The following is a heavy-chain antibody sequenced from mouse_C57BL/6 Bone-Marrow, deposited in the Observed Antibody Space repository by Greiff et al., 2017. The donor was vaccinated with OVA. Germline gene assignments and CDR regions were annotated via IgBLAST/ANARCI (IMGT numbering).Heavy chain of an antibody. V-gene: IGHV5-16*01. J-gene: IGHJ1*03. CDR3: AREGNYEYFDV. CDR1: GFTFSDYY. D-gene: IGHD1-1*01. CDR2: INYDGSST. Sequence: EVKLVESEGGLVQPGSSMKLSCTASGFTFSDYYMAWVRQVPEKGLEWVANINYDGSSTYYLDSLKSRFIISRDNAKNILYLQMSSLKSEDTATYYCAREGNYEYFDVWGTGTTVTVSS.